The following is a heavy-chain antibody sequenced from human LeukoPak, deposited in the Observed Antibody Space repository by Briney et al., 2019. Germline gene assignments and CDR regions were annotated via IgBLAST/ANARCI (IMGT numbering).Heavy chain of an antibody. CDR3: ARLAPYGGNYYYSYYMDV. CDR2: INHSGRT. CDR1: GGSFSGHY. D-gene: IGHD4-23*01. V-gene: IGHV4-34*01. Sequence: PSETLSLTCAVYGGSFSGHYWSWIRQPPGKGLEWIGEINHSGRTNYNPSLKSRVTISVDTSKNQFSLKLSSVTAADTAVYYCARLAPYGGNYYYSYYMDVWGKGTTVTVSS. J-gene: IGHJ6*03.